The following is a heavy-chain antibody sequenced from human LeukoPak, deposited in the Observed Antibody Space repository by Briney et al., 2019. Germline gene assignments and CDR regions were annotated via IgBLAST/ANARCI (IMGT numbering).Heavy chain of an antibody. Sequence: GASVKVSCKTSGYTFTGYYLHWLRQAPGQGLEWMGWIDPNNAGTKYGQKFQGRISMTSDTSINTAYMELSRLRSDDTVLYKRKTVYDIWSGSDFYFDYWGQGTLVTVSS. J-gene: IGHJ4*02. CDR2: IDPNNAGT. V-gene: IGHV1-2*02. D-gene: IGHD3-3*01. CDR3: KTVYDIWSGSDFYFDY. CDR1: GYTFTGYY.